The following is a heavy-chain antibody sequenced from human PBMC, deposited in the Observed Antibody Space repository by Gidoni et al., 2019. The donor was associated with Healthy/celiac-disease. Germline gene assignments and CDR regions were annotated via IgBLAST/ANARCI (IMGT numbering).Heavy chain of an antibody. CDR3: ARGTYVWGSYVPYYFDY. Sequence: QLQLQESGSGLVTPSQTLSLTCAVSGGSISSGGYSWSWIRQPPGKGLEWIGYIYHSGSTYYNPSLKSRVTISVDRSKNQFSLKLSSVTAADTAVYYCARGTYVWGSYVPYYFDYWGQGTLVTVSS. CDR2: IYHSGST. CDR1: GGSISSGGYS. V-gene: IGHV4-30-2*01. D-gene: IGHD3-16*01. J-gene: IGHJ4*02.